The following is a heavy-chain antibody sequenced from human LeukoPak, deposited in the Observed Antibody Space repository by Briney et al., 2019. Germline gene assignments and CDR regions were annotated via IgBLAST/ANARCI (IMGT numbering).Heavy chain of an antibody. CDR3: AKGNYVGYYYYYMDV. CDR1: GFTFSSYA. Sequence: PGGSLRLSCAASGFTFSSYAMSWVRLAPGKGLEWVSAISGSGGSTYYADSVKGRFTISRDNSKNTLYLQMNSLRAEDTAVYYCAKGNYVGYYYYYMDVWGKGTTVTVSS. V-gene: IGHV3-23*01. J-gene: IGHJ6*03. CDR2: ISGSGGST. D-gene: IGHD4-11*01.